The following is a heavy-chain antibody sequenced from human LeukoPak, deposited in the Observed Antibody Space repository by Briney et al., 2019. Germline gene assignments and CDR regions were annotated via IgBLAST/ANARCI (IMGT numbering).Heavy chain of an antibody. CDR2: IKQDGSEK. D-gene: IGHD5-24*01. V-gene: IGHV3-7*01. J-gene: IGHJ1*01. Sequence: GSLRLSCAASGFTFSSYWMSWVRQAPGKGLEWVANIKQDGSEKYYVDSVKGRFTISRDNAKNSLYLQMNSLRAEDTAVYYCASLSRDGYNLMYFQHWGQGTLVTVSS. CDR1: GFTFSSYW. CDR3: ASLSRDGYNLMYFQH.